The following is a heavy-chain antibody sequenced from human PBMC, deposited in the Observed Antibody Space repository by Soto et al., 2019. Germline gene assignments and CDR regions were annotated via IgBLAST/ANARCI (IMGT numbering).Heavy chain of an antibody. D-gene: IGHD3-22*01. V-gene: IGHV4-39*01. CDR1: GGSISSSRCH. CDR3: ARRKGYYDSSGYQYYFDY. J-gene: IGHJ4*02. CDR2: IKYSGTT. Sequence: SETLSLTCTVSGGSISSSRCHWGWIRQPPGKGLEWIASIKYSGTTFYNPSLKSRVTLSVDTSKNQFSLKLSSVTAADTAVYYCARRKGYYDSSGYQYYFDYWGQGTLVTVSS.